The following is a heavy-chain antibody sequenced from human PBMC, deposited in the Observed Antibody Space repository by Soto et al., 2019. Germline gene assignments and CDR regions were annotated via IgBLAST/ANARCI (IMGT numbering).Heavy chain of an antibody. D-gene: IGHD6-13*01. J-gene: IGHJ4*02. CDR1: GFTFSSYA. Sequence: GGSLRLSCAASGFTFSSYAMSWVRQAPGKGLEWVSAISGSGGSTDYADSVKGRFTISRDNSKNTLYLQMHSLRAEDTAVYYCAKDGSSWYPFDYWGQGTLVTVSS. CDR2: ISGSGGST. V-gene: IGHV3-23*01. CDR3: AKDGSSWYPFDY.